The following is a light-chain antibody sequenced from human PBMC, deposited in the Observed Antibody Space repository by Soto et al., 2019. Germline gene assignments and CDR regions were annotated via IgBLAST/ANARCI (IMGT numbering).Light chain of an antibody. CDR1: SSNIGNTY. V-gene: IGLV1-51*01. CDR2: DSN. CDR3: GTWDTSLSEGV. Sequence: QSVLTQPPSVSAAPGQKVTISCSGSSSNIGNTYVSWYQQLPGTAPRLLMYDSNNRPSGSPYRFSGSKSGTSATLGITGLQNGDEADYYCGTWDTSLSEGVFGGGTKLTVL. J-gene: IGLJ2*01.